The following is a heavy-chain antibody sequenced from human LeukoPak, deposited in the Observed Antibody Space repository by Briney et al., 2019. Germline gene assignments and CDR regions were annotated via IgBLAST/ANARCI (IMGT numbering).Heavy chain of an antibody. CDR2: MNPNSGNT. J-gene: IGHJ4*02. CDR1: GYTFTSYD. Sequence: ASVKVSCKASGYTFTSYDINWVRQATGQGLEWMGWMNPNSGNTGYAQKFQGRVTMTRNTSISTAYMELSSLRSEDTAVYYCARVGDYGANSAMVMTPWGQGTLVTVSS. D-gene: IGHD4-23*01. V-gene: IGHV1-8*01. CDR3: ARVGDYGANSAMVMTP.